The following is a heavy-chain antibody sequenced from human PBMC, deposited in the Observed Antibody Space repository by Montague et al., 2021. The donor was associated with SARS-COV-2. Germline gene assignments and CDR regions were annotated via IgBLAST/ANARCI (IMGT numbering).Heavy chain of an antibody. CDR3: AKESSSITIFRMFFYYFDY. D-gene: IGHD3-3*01. Sequence: SETLSLTCTVSGGSVSSGGSYWSWIRQPPGKGLEWIGYIYYSGSTNYNPSLKSRVTISVDTSKNQFSLKLSSVTAADTAVYYCAKESSSITIFRMFFYYFDYWGQGTLVTVSS. CDR2: IYYSGST. CDR1: GGSVSSGGSY. J-gene: IGHJ4*02. V-gene: IGHV4-61*08.